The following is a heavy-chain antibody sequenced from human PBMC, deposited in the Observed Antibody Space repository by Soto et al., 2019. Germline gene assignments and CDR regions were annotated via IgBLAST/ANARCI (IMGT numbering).Heavy chain of an antibody. Sequence: GGSLRLSCAASGFTVSSNYMSWVRQAPGKGLEWVSVIYSGGSTYYADSVKGRFTISRDNSKNTLYLQMNSLRAEDTAVYYCARAMEPPDFDYWGQGTLVTVSS. D-gene: IGHD1-1*01. CDR2: IYSGGST. V-gene: IGHV3-66*01. CDR1: GFTVSSNY. J-gene: IGHJ4*02. CDR3: ARAMEPPDFDY.